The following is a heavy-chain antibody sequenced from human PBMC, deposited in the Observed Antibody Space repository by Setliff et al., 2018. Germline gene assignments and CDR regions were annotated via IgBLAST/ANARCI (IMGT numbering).Heavy chain of an antibody. V-gene: IGHV1-46*01. CDR1: GYTFTSYY. CDR3: ARGRNYNSWSGYYNYYYYGMDV. CDR2: INPSGGST. Sequence: ASVKVSCRASGYTFTSYYMHWVRQAPGQGLEWMGIINPSGGSTSYAQKFQGRVTMTRDTSTSTVYMELSSLRSEDTAVYYCARGRNYNSWSGYYNYYYYGMDVWGQGTTVTVSS. J-gene: IGHJ6*02. D-gene: IGHD3-3*01.